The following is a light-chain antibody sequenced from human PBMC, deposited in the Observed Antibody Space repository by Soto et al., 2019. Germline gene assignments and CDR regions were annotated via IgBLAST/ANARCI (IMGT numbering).Light chain of an antibody. CDR2: EVT. CDR1: SSDVGAYNY. Sequence: QSALTQPPSASGSPGQAVTISCTGTSSDVGAYNYVSWYQPHPGKAPKLIISEVTKRPSGVPDRFSGSKSGNTASLTVSGLQAEDEADYYCNSYAGSKNFGVFGGGTKLTVL. J-gene: IGLJ3*02. CDR3: NSYAGSKNFGV. V-gene: IGLV2-8*01.